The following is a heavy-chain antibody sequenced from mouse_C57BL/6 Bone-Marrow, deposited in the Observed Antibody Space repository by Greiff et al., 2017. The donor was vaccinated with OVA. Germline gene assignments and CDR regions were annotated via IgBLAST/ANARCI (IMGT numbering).Heavy chain of an antibody. CDR2: ISSGGSYT. J-gene: IGHJ1*03. CDR3: ARHADYYGSSPWYFDV. Sequence: EVQLVESGGDLVKPGGSLKLSCAASGFTFSSYGMSWVRQTPDKRLEWVATISSGGSYTYYPDSVKGRFTISRDNAKNTLYLQMSSLKSEDTAMYYCARHADYYGSSPWYFDVWGTGTTVTVSS. D-gene: IGHD1-1*01. CDR1: GFTFSSYG. V-gene: IGHV5-6*01.